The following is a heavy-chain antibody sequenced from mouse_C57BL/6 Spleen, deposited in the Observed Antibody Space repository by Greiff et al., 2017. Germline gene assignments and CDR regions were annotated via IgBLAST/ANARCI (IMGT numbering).Heavy chain of an antibody. CDR2: IRNKANGYPT. Sequence: EVQGVESGGGLVQPGGSLSLSCAASGFTFTDYYMSWVRQPPGKALEWLGFIRNKANGYPTEYSASVKGRFTISRDNSQSILYLQMNALRAEDSATYYCARSLSFSYYFDYWGQGTTLTVSS. CDR1: GFTFTDYY. D-gene: IGHD6-1*01. J-gene: IGHJ2*01. V-gene: IGHV7-3*01. CDR3: ARSLSFSYYFDY.